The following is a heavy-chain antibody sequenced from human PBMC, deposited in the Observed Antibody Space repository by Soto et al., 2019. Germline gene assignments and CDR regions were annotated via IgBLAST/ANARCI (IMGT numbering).Heavy chain of an antibody. D-gene: IGHD3-3*01. CDR2: MNPNSGNT. J-gene: IGHJ4*02. CDR3: ARVLGRDFWSGYRLYYFDY. Sequence: ASVKVSCKASGYTFTSYDINWVRQATGQGLEWMGWMNPNSGNTGYAQKFQGRVTMTRNTSISTAYMERSSLRSEDTAVYYCARVLGRDFWSGYRLYYFDYWGQGTLVTVSS. V-gene: IGHV1-8*01. CDR1: GYTFTSYD.